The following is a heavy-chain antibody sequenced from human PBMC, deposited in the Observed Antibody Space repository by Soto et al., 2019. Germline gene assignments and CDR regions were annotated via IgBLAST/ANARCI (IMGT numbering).Heavy chain of an antibody. CDR1: GGSIISSSYY. V-gene: IGHV4-39*01. Sequence: PSETLSLTCTVSGGSIISSSYYWGWIRQPPGKGLEWIGSVYYSGSTYDNPSLKSRINLSVDRSKSQFSLKLTSVTAADTAVYYCARLLYDSRGYYYFDYWGQGTLVTVSS. J-gene: IGHJ4*02. D-gene: IGHD3-22*01. CDR2: VYYSGST. CDR3: ARLLYDSRGYYYFDY.